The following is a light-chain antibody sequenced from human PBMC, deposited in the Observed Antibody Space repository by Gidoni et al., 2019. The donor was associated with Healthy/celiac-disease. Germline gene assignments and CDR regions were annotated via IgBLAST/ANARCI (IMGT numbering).Light chain of an antibody. CDR2: WAS. J-gene: IGKJ2*01. V-gene: IGKV4-1*01. CDR3: QQYYSTPPT. CDR1: QSVLYSSNNKNY. Sequence: DIVMTQSPDSLAASLGERATNNCNSSQSVLYSSNNKNYLAWYQQKPGQPPKLLIYWASTRESGVPDRFSGSGSGTDFTLTISSLQAEDVAVYYCQQYYSTPPTFXXXTKLEIK.